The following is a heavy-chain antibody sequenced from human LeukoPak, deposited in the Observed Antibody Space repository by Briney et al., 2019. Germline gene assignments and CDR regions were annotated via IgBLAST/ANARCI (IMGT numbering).Heavy chain of an antibody. CDR1: GFTFGSYA. Sequence: PGGSLRLSCAASGFTFGSYAMHWVRQAPGKGLEWVAVISYDGSNKYYADSVKGRFTISRDNSKNTLSLQMNSLRAEDTAVYYCAKDFGGKLRTNYFDYWGQGTLVTVSS. V-gene: IGHV3-30*04. D-gene: IGHD4-23*01. J-gene: IGHJ4*02. CDR2: ISYDGSNK. CDR3: AKDFGGKLRTNYFDY.